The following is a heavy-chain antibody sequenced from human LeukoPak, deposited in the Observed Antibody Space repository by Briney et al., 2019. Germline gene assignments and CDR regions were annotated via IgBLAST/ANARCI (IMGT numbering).Heavy chain of an antibody. CDR1: GYTFTNYY. CDR2: INPSGGST. J-gene: IGHJ4*02. CDR3: ARSRGTYFDY. D-gene: IGHD1-26*01. V-gene: IGHV1-46*01. Sequence: ASVKVSCKASGYTFTNYYIHWVRQAPGQGLEWMGMINPSGGSTIYTQKFQARVTVTRDTSTSTVYMELSSLRSEDTAVYYRARSRGTYFDYWGQGTLVTVSS.